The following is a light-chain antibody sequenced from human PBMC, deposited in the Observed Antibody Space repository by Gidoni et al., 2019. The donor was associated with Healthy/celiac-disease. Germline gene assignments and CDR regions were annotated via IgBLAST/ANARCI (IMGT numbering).Light chain of an antibody. V-gene: IGKV3-20*01. CDR2: GAS. CDR1: QSVSSSY. J-gene: IGKJ1*01. Sequence: EIVLTQSPGTLSLSPGERATLSCRASQSVSSSYLAWYQQKPGQAPRPLIYGASSRATGIPDRFSGSGSGTDFTLTISRLEPEDFAAYYCQQYGSSPPWTFGQGTKVEIK. CDR3: QQYGSSPPWT.